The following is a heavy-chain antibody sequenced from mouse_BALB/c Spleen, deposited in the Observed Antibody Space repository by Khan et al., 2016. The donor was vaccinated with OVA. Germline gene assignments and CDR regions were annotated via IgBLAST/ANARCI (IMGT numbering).Heavy chain of an antibody. CDR2: IYPGSDNT. D-gene: IGHD1-3*01. J-gene: IGHJ3*01. CDR3: TREWAAWFPY. Sequence: QVQLKESGAELARPGASVKLSCKASGYIFTDYNINWMRQRTGQGLEWIGEIYPGSDNTYYNERFKGKATLTVHKSSSTAYMHLSSLTSEDSAVYFCTREWAAWFPYWGQGTLVTVSA. CDR1: GYIFTDYN. V-gene: IGHV1-77*01.